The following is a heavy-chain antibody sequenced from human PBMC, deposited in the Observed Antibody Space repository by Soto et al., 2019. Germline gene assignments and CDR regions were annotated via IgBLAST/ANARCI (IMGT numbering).Heavy chain of an antibody. CDR1: GFTFSSYA. D-gene: IGHD4-17*01. CDR3: AKDQAYRDNPASVDY. Sequence: GESLKISCAASGFTFSSYAMSWVRQAPGKGLEWVSAISGSGGSTYYADSVKGRFTISRDNSKNTLYMQMTSLRAEDTAVYYCAKDQAYRDNPASVDYWGQGTLVTVSS. CDR2: ISGSGGST. V-gene: IGHV3-23*01. J-gene: IGHJ4*02.